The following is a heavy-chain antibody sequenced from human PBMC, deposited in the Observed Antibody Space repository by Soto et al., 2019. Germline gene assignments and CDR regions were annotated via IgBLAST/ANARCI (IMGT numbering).Heavy chain of an antibody. CDR1: GYTLTELS. CDR3: ATAGYSGYARGLYYFDC. Sequence: QVQLVQSGAEVKKPGASVKVSCKVSGYTLTELSMHWVRQAPGKGLEWMGGFDPEDGETIYAQKFQGRVTMTEDTFTDTAYMELSSLRSEDTAVYYCATAGYSGYARGLYYFDCWGQGTLVTVSS. CDR2: FDPEDGET. J-gene: IGHJ4*02. V-gene: IGHV1-24*01. D-gene: IGHD5-12*01.